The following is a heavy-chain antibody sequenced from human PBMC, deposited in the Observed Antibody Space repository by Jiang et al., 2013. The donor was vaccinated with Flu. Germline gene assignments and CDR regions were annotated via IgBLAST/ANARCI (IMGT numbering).Heavy chain of an antibody. Sequence: VQLVESGAEVKKPGSSVKVSCKASGGTFSSYAISWVRQAPGQGLEWMGGIIPIFGTANYAQKFQGRVTITADESTSTAYMELSSLRSEDTAVYYCAGVNIRDIVLMNDYYYGMDVWGQGTTVTVSS. CDR1: GGTFSSYA. J-gene: IGHJ6*02. CDR2: IIPIFGTA. D-gene: IGHD2-8*01. CDR3: AGVNIRDIVLMNDYYYGMDV. V-gene: IGHV1-69*01.